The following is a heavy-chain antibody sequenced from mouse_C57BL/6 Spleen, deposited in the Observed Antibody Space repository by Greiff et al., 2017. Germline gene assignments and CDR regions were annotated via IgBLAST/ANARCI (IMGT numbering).Heavy chain of an antibody. CDR2: IDPETGGT. D-gene: IGHD3-1*01. Sequence: QVHVKQSGAELVRPGASVTLSCKASGYTFTDYEMHWVKQTPVHGLEWIGAIDPETGGTAYNQKFKGKAILTADKSSSTAYMELRSLTSEDSAVYYCTRSQRYFDYWGQGTTLTVSS. V-gene: IGHV1-15*01. J-gene: IGHJ2*01. CDR1: GYTFTDYE. CDR3: TRSQRYFDY.